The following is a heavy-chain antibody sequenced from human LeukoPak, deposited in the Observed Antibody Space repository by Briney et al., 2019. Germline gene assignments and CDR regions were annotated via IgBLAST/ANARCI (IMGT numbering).Heavy chain of an antibody. J-gene: IGHJ4*02. D-gene: IGHD3-22*01. CDR3: ARGWDNNDSSGYSA. CDR1: GFTFSSYS. Sequence: AGGSLRLSCAASGFTFSSYSMNWVRQAPGKGLVWVSRISTDGSTTTYADSVKGRFTISRDNAKNTAYLQMNSLRAEDTAVYYCARGWDNNDSSGYSAWGQGTLVTVSS. V-gene: IGHV3-74*01. CDR2: ISTDGSTT.